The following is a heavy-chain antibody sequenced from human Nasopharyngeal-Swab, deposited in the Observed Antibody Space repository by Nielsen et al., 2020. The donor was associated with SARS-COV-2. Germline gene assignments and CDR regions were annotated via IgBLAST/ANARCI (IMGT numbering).Heavy chain of an antibody. V-gene: IGHV6-1*01. CDR3: ARARGAYGDYYYYYYTDV. J-gene: IGHJ6*03. CDR2: TYYRSKWYN. D-gene: IGHD4-17*01. CDR1: GDSVSSSSAA. Sequence: SQILSLTCAISGDSVSSSSAAWNWFRHSPSRGLEWLGRTYYRSKWYNDYAVSVKSRITINPDTSKNQFSLHLNSVTPEDTAVYYCARARGAYGDYYYYYYTDVWGKGTTVTVSS.